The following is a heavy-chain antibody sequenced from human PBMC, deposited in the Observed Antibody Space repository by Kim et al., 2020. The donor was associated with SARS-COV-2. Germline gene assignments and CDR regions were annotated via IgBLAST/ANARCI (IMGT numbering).Heavy chain of an antibody. J-gene: IGHJ4*02. Sequence: GGSLRLSCAASGFTVSSYVMSWVRQTPGKGLEWVSLIYPDGDPYYADSVKGRFTISRDTSESTLYLQMNSLRADDTAVYYCGRLDFGDDYWGQGTLVTVSS. V-gene: IGHV3-53*01. CDR1: GFTVSSYV. CDR2: IYPDGDP. D-gene: IGHD4-17*01. CDR3: GRLDFGDDY.